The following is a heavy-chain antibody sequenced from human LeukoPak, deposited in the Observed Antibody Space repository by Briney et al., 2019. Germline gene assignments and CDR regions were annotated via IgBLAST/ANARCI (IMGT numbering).Heavy chain of an antibody. CDR1: GFTFSSYA. CDR3: AKVSVRYFDWSSFDY. CDR2: ISGSGGST. D-gene: IGHD3-9*01. J-gene: IGHJ4*02. Sequence: GGSLRLSCAASGFTFSSYAMSWVRQAPGKGLEWVSAISGSGGSTYYADSVKGRFTISRDNSKNTLYLQMNSLRAEDTAVYYCAKVSVRYFDWSSFDYWGQGTLVTVST. V-gene: IGHV3-23*01.